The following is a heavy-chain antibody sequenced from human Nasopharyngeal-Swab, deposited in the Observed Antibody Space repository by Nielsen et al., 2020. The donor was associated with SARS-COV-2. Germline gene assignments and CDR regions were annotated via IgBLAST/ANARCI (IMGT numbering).Heavy chain of an antibody. J-gene: IGHJ6*02. Sequence: GESLKISCAASGFTFSSYWMSWVRQAQGKGLEWVANIKQDGSEKYYVDSVKGRFTISRDNAKNSLYLQMNSLRAEDTAVYYCARDGQWLGHYYYYGMDVWGQGTTVTVSS. CDR3: ARDGQWLGHYYYYGMDV. D-gene: IGHD6-19*01. V-gene: IGHV3-7*01. CDR1: GFTFSSYW. CDR2: IKQDGSEK.